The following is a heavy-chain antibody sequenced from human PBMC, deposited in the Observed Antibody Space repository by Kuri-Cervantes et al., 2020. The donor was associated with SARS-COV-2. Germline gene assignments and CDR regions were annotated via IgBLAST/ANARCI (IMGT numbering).Heavy chain of an antibody. Sequence: GESLKISCTASGFSISDRAYWMTWVRQTPGKGLEWVANIKHDGSERFYVDSVKGRFIISRDNAKNSLYLQMNSLRAEDTAVYYCARVIDWVPYDYWGQGTLVTVSS. CDR1: GFSISDRAYW. CDR3: ARVIDWVPYDY. CDR2: IKHDGSER. D-gene: IGHD3-22*01. J-gene: IGHJ4*02. V-gene: IGHV3-7*01.